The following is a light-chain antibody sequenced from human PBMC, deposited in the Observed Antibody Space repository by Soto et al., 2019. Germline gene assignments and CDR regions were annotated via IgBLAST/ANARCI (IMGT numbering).Light chain of an antibody. V-gene: IGKV3D-20*02. CDR2: GAS. J-gene: IGKJ1*01. Sequence: EIVLTHSPGTLSLFPCERATLSCSASQSVDSSYIAWYQHKPGQAPRLLIYGASSRATGIPDRFSGSGSGTDFTLSISRLEPEDFAVYYCQQHSHWPPWTFGQGTKV. CDR1: QSVDSSY. CDR3: QQHSHWPPWT.